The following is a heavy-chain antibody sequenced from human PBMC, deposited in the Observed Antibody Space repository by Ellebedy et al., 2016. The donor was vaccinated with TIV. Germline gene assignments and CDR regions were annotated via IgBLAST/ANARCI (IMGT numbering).Heavy chain of an antibody. V-gene: IGHV1-18*04. CDR2: INPYNVST. CDR3: ARDGVLRYFDWLLIYYFDY. J-gene: IGHJ4*02. CDR1: GYTFTTYG. D-gene: IGHD3-9*01. Sequence: ASVKVSCKASGYTFTTYGISWVRQAPGQGLEWMGWINPYNVSTKYAQKFQGRVTVTTDTSTSTAYMELRGLRSDDTAVYYCARDGVLRYFDWLLIYYFDYWGQGTLVTVSS.